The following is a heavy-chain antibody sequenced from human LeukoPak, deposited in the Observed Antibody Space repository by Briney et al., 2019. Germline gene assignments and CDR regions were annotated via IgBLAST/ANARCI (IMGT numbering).Heavy chain of an antibody. V-gene: IGHV3-66*02. D-gene: IGHD2-2*02. CDR2: IYSGGST. Sequence: AGGSLRLSCAASGFTVSSNYMSWVRQDPGKGLEWVSVIYSGGSTYYADSVKGRFTISRDNSKNTLYLQMNSLRAEDTAVYYCARVPDCSSTSCYTDDAFDIWGQGTMVTVSS. CDR3: ARVPDCSSTSCYTDDAFDI. CDR1: GFTVSSNY. J-gene: IGHJ3*02.